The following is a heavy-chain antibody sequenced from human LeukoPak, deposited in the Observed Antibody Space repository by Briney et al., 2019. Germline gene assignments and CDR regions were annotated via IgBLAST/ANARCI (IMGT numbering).Heavy chain of an antibody. CDR3: ARDLGYGDYGGGDYYYGMDV. V-gene: IGHV3-53*01. CDR1: GFTFSTYG. J-gene: IGHJ6*02. Sequence: GGSLRLSCAASGFTFSTYGMSWVRQAPGKGLEWVSVIYSGGSTYYADTVKGRFTISRDNSKNTLYLQMNSLRAEDTAVYYCARDLGYGDYGGGDYYYGMDVWGQGTTVTVSS. D-gene: IGHD4-17*01. CDR2: IYSGGST.